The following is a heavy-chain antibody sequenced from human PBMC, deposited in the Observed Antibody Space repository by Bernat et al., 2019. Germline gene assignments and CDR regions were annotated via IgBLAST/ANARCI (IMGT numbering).Heavy chain of an antibody. Sequence: QVQLVQSGAELKKPGASVKISCKASGYIFNRYYIHWVRQAPGQGLEWMGWISAYNGNTNYAQKLQGRVTMTTDTSTSTAYMELRSLRSDDTAVYYCARDCSGGSCYPDQYYFDYWGQGTLVTVSS. V-gene: IGHV1-18*04. D-gene: IGHD2-15*01. J-gene: IGHJ4*02. CDR3: ARDCSGGSCYPDQYYFDY. CDR1: GYIFNRYY. CDR2: ISAYNGNT.